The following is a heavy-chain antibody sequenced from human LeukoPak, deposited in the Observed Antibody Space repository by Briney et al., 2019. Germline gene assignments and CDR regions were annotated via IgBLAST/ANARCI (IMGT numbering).Heavy chain of an antibody. V-gene: IGHV3-30-3*01. Sequence: GGSLRLSCAASGFTFSSYAMHWVRQAPGKGLEWVAVISYDGSNKYYADSVKGRFTISRDNSKNTLYLQMNSLRAEDTAVYYCARDARFRVYLARTDKLGIAAAGTGYYYGMDVWGQGTTVTVSS. D-gene: IGHD6-13*01. CDR3: ARDARFRVYLARTDKLGIAAAGTGYYYGMDV. CDR1: GFTFSSYA. J-gene: IGHJ6*02. CDR2: ISYDGSNK.